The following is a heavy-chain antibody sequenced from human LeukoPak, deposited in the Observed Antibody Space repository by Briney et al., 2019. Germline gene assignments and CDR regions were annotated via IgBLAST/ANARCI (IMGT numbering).Heavy chain of an antibody. CDR3: ARGGAIRYFDWLTSGWFDP. CDR2: IYYSGST. D-gene: IGHD3-9*01. V-gene: IGHV4-61*08. J-gene: IGHJ5*02. CDR1: GGSISSGGYY. Sequence: SETLSLTCAVSGGSISSGGYYWSWIRQPPGKGLEWIGYIYYSGSTNYNPSLKSRVTISVDTSKNQFSLKLSSVTAADTAVYYCARGGAIRYFDWLTSGWFDPWGQGTLVTVSS.